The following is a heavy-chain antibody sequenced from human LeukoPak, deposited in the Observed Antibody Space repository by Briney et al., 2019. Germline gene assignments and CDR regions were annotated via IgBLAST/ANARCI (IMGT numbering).Heavy chain of an antibody. J-gene: IGHJ5*02. CDR2: IYYSGST. CDR1: GGSISSHY. Sequence: SETPSLTCTVSGGSISSHYWSWIRQPPGKGLEWIGYIYYSGSTNYNPSLKSRVTISVDTSKNQFSLKLSSVTAADTAVYYCARGDYCSSTSCYPPSWFDPWGQGTLVTVSS. CDR3: ARGDYCSSTSCYPPSWFDP. V-gene: IGHV4-59*11. D-gene: IGHD2-2*01.